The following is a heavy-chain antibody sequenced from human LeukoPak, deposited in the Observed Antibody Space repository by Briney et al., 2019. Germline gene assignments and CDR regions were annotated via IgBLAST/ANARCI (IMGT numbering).Heavy chain of an antibody. CDR2: INPNSGGT. Sequence: ASVKVSCKASGYTFTGYYMHWVRQAPGQGLEWMGWINPNSGGTNYSQKFQGRVTMTRDTSISTAYMELSRLRSDDTAVYYCARLYSSPNWFDPWGQGTLVTVSS. D-gene: IGHD6-13*01. CDR3: ARLYSSPNWFDP. V-gene: IGHV1-2*02. J-gene: IGHJ5*02. CDR1: GYTFTGYY.